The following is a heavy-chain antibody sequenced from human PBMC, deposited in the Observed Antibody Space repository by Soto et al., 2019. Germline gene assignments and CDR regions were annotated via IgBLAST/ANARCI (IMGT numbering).Heavy chain of an antibody. Sequence: QEQLVESGGGVVQPGGSMRLSCRVSGFTFSEYGLHWVRQAPGKCLEWLAVVSYDGTNIYHADSVKGRFTISRDNAQSTLYLQMSSLTSEDTAVYFCAKDQRFSALHHYYAMDVWGQGTTVTVSS. CDR3: AKDQRFSALHHYYAMDV. D-gene: IGHD3-16*01. CDR1: GFTFSEYG. V-gene: IGHV3-30*18. CDR2: VSYDGTNI. J-gene: IGHJ6*02.